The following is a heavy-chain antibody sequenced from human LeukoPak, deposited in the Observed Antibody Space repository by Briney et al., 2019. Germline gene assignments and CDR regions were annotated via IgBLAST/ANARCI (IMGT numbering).Heavy chain of an antibody. D-gene: IGHD3-22*01. Sequence: GASVKVSCKVSGYTLTELSMHWVRQAPGKGLEWMGGFDPEDGETIYAQKFQGRVTMTTDTSTSTAYMELRSLRSDDTAVYYCARGYDSSGYYRVTDAFDIWGQGTMVTVSS. CDR1: GYTLTELS. CDR2: FDPEDGET. J-gene: IGHJ3*02. V-gene: IGHV1-24*01. CDR3: ARGYDSSGYYRVTDAFDI.